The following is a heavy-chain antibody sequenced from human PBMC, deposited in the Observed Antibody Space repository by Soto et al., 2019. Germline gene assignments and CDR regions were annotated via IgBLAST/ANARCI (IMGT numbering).Heavy chain of an antibody. V-gene: IGHV3-23*01. CDR3: ARIDYSGYGADAFDI. J-gene: IGHJ3*02. CDR2: ISGCGVTT. CDR1: GFTFNNCG. Sequence: GGSLRLSCVASGFTFNNCGMNWVRQAPGKGLEWVSGISGCGVTTYYADSVKGRFTISRDNAKNSLYLQMNSLRAEDTAVYYCARIDYSGYGADAFDIWSQGTMVTVSS. D-gene: IGHD5-12*01.